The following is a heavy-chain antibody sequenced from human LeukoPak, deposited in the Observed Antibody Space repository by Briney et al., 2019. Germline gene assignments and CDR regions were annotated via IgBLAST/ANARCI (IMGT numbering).Heavy chain of an antibody. CDR3: ATVASLAVASSLGYNWFDP. CDR1: GYILTELS. Sequence: ASVKVSCKVSGYILTELSMHWVRQAPGKGLEWMGGFDPEDGETIYAQKFQGRVTMTEDTSTDTAYMELSSLRSEDTAVYYCATVASLAVASSLGYNWFDPWGQGTLVTVSS. J-gene: IGHJ5*02. D-gene: IGHD6-19*01. V-gene: IGHV1-24*01. CDR2: FDPEDGET.